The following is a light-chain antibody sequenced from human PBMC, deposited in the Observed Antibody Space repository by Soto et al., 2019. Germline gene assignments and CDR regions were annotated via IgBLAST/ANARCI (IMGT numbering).Light chain of an antibody. J-gene: IGLJ1*01. V-gene: IGLV1-40*01. CDR3: GSWDSSLSAYV. Sequence: QSVLTQPPSVSGAPGQRVTISCTGSSSNFGAGYDVHWYQQVPGTAPKLLIYGNGNRPSGVPDRFSGSKSGTSATLGITGFQTGDEADYYCGSWDSSLSAYVFGTGTKVTV. CDR2: GNG. CDR1: SSNFGAGYD.